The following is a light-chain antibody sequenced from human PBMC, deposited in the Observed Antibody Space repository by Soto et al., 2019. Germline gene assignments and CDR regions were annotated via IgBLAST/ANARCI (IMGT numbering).Light chain of an antibody. Sequence: IVLTQSPATLSLWPGETAILSCRASQTVSSYLSWYQHKPGQAPRLLIYDASKRAPGIPARFSGSGSWKDFTLTISSLEPEDCAVYYCQQRSTSITFGQGTLLEIE. CDR2: DAS. J-gene: IGKJ5*01. CDR1: QTVSSY. V-gene: IGKV3-11*01. CDR3: QQRSTSIT.